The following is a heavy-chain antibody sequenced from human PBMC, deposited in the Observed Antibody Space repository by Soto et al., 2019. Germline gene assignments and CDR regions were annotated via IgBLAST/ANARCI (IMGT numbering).Heavy chain of an antibody. CDR1: GGSISSSSYY. Sequence: QLQLQESGPGLVKPSETLSLTCTVSGGSISSSSYYWGWIRQPPGKGLELIGSIYYSGSTYYNPSLQRRVHISEDTSKNQFSLKLSSVTAADTALYYCARQDYSYSEPFDYWGQGTLVTISS. CDR2: IYYSGST. CDR3: ARQDYSYSEPFDY. D-gene: IGHD4-4*01. V-gene: IGHV4-39*01. J-gene: IGHJ4*02.